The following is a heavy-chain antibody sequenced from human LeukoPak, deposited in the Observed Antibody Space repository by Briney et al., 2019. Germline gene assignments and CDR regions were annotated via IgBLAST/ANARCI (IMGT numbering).Heavy chain of an antibody. Sequence: GGSLRLSCAASGFTFSSYSMNWVRQAPGKGLEWVSPISSSSSYIYYADSVKGRFTISRDNAKNSLYLQMNSLRAEDTAVYYCASWTYGESRYYYYGMDVWGQGTTVTVSS. D-gene: IGHD4-17*01. CDR1: GFTFSSYS. J-gene: IGHJ6*02. V-gene: IGHV3-21*01. CDR3: ASWTYGESRYYYYGMDV. CDR2: ISSSSSYI.